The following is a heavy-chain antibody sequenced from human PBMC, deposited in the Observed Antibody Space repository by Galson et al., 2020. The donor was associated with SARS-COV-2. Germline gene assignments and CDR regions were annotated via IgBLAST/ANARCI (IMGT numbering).Heavy chain of an antibody. J-gene: IGHJ4*02. CDR3: AIYSRALNY. D-gene: IGHD1-26*01. Sequence: GGSLRLSCTASGFTFSNYAMTWVRQAPGKGLEWVSTISSSGDGTYYADSVKGRFTISRDTSRTTLYLQMNSLRAEDTAVYSCAIYSRALNYGGQGTLVTVSS. CDR2: ISSSGDGT. CDR1: GFTFSNYA. V-gene: IGHV3-23*01.